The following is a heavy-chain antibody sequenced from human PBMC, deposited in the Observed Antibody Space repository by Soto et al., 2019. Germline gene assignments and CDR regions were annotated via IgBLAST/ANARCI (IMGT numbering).Heavy chain of an antibody. CDR3: ARDLWGYCGTACYPLDV. CDR2: MYNTGST. Sequence: PSATLSLTCTVSGGSISGYYWSWIRQPPGKGLEWIGYMYNTGSTVYNPSFKSRVTISVDTSKNQFSLKLNSVTAADTAVYYCARDLWGYCGTACYPLDVWGQGTTVTVSS. J-gene: IGHJ6*01. D-gene: IGHD2-21*01. CDR1: GGSISGYY. V-gene: IGHV4-59*01.